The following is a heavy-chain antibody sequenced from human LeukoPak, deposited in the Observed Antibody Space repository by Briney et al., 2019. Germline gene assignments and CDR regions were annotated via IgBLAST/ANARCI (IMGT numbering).Heavy chain of an antibody. CDR3: ARHQDYDYVWGSYKGHFDY. J-gene: IGHJ4*02. V-gene: IGHV4-39*01. CDR1: GGSISSSSYY. CDR2: IYYSGST. D-gene: IGHD3-16*01. Sequence: SETLSLTCTVSGGSISSSSYYWGWIRQPPGKGLEWIGSIYYSGSTYYNPSLKSRVTISVDTSKNQFSLKLSSVTAADTAVYYCARHQDYDYVWGSYKGHFDYWGQGTLVTVSS.